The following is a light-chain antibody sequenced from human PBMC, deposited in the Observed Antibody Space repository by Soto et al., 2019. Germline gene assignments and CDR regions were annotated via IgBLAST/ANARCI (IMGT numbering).Light chain of an antibody. J-gene: IGKJ1*01. V-gene: IGKV1-8*01. Sequence: AIRMTQSPSSLSASTGDRVTITCRASQGISSYLAWYQQKPGKAPKLLIYAASTLQSGVPSRFSGSGSGTDFTLTISCLQSEDFATYYCQQYSSYLRTFGQGTKVEIK. CDR2: AAS. CDR3: QQYSSYLRT. CDR1: QGISSY.